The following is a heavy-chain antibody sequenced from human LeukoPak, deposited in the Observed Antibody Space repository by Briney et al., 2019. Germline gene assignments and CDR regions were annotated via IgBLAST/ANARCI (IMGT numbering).Heavy chain of an antibody. D-gene: IGHD6-13*01. CDR1: GFTLSSYW. CDR2: IKQDGSEK. J-gene: IGHJ4*02. V-gene: IGHV3-7*01. CDR3: ARGQQLVIF. Sequence: PGGSLRLSCAASGFTLSSYWMSWVRQAPGKGLEWVANIKQDGSEKYYVDSVKGRFTISRDNAKNSLYLQMNSLRAEDTAVYYCARGQQLVIFWGQGTLVTVSS.